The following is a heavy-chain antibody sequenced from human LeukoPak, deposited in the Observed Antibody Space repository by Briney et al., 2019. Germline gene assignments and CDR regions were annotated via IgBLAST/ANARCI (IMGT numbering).Heavy chain of an antibody. J-gene: IGHJ4*02. V-gene: IGHV3-23*01. D-gene: IGHD1-26*01. Sequence: PGGSLRLSCAASGFPFSSYAMSWVRQAPGKGLEWVSAISGSGGRTYYADSVKGRFTVSRDNSKNTLYLQMKSLRVEDTAVYYCAKVWSYDLVKYFDYWGQGTRVTVSS. CDR1: GFPFSSYA. CDR3: AKVWSYDLVKYFDY. CDR2: ISGSGGRT.